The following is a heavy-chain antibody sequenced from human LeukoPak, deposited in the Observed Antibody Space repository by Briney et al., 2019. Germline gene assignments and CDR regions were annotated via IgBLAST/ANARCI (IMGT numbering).Heavy chain of an antibody. D-gene: IGHD1-26*01. CDR2: ISYDGSNK. J-gene: IGHJ4*02. CDR1: GFTFSSYA. CDR3: AKEGNSGSYYFDY. V-gene: IGHV3-30*18. Sequence: GGSLRLSCAASGFTFSSYAMSWVRRAPGKGLEWVTVISYDGSNKYSADSVKGRFTISRDNSKNTLYLQMNSLGAEDTAVYYCAKEGNSGSYYFDYWGQGTLVTVSS.